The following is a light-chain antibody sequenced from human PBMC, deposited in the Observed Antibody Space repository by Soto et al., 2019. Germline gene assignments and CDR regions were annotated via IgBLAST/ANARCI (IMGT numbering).Light chain of an antibody. V-gene: IGKV3-20*01. Sequence: EIVLTQSPGTLSLSPGETATLSCRASQSVSSTYLAWYQQKPGQAPRLLIYGASNRAPGVPARFSGSGSGTEFTLTISSLQPEDFTVYSCLQYHNLWAFGQGTKVDI. CDR2: GAS. J-gene: IGKJ1*01. CDR1: QSVSSTY. CDR3: LQYHNLWA.